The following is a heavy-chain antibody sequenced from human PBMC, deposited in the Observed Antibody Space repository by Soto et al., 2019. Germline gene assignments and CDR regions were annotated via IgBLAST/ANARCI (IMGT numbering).Heavy chain of an antibody. V-gene: IGHV3-33*06. Sequence: SLRLSCAASGFTFRSYGMHWVRQAPGKGLEWVAVIWYDGSNKYYADSVKGRFTISRDNSKNTLYLQMNSLRAEDTAVYYCAKATTMIVVAPYYFDYWGQGTMVTVSS. CDR2: IWYDGSNK. CDR3: AKATTMIVVAPYYFDY. J-gene: IGHJ4*02. CDR1: GFTFRSYG. D-gene: IGHD3-22*01.